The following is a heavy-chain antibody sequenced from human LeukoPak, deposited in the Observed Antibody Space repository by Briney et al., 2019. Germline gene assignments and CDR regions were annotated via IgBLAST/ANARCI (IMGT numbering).Heavy chain of an antibody. CDR2: IYYTGST. J-gene: IGHJ4*02. CDR1: GGSIRTSTYY. V-gene: IGHV4-39*07. D-gene: IGHD3-22*01. Sequence: LETLSLTCTVSGGSIRTSTYYWGWIRQPPEKGLEWIGSIYYTGSTYDHPSLKSRVTISVDTSKNQVSLKLSSVTAADTAVYYCASVDSSGYYWGQGTLVTVSS. CDR3: ASVDSSGYY.